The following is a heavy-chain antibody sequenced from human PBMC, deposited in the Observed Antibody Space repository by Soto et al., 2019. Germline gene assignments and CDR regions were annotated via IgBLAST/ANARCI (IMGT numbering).Heavy chain of an antibody. D-gene: IGHD3-9*01. V-gene: IGHV1-69*02. CDR3: ARAIPGDILISPEYYFDY. Sequence: QVQLVQSGAEVKKPGSSVKVSCKASGGTFSSYTISWVRQAPGQGLEWMGRIIPILGIANYAQKFQGRVTITADKSTSTAYMELSSLRSEDTAVYYCARAIPGDILISPEYYFDYWGQGTLVTVSS. CDR2: IIPILGIA. CDR1: GGTFSSYT. J-gene: IGHJ4*02.